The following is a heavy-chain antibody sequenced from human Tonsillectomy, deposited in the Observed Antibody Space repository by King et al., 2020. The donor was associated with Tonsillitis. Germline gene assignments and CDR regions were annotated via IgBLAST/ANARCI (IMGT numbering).Heavy chain of an antibody. CDR3: TRLDKVLVGDGRGLDY. J-gene: IGHJ4*02. CDR1: GDSISSSSYY. Sequence: QLQESGPGLVKPSETLSLTCTVSGDSISSSSYYWGWIRQPPGKGLEWIGSIYYSGSTYYKPSLKSRVTISVDTSKNHFSLKLGSVTAADTAVYYCTRLDKVLVGDGRGLDYWGQGTLVTVSS. V-gene: IGHV4-39*07. D-gene: IGHD2-15*01. CDR2: IYYSGST.